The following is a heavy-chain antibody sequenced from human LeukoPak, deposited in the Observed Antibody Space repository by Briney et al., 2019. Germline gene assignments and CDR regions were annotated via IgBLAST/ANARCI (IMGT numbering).Heavy chain of an antibody. D-gene: IGHD6-13*01. V-gene: IGHV4-39*07. CDR3: ARDNGIAGEDYYYYYYMDV. CDR1: GGSISSSSYY. Sequence: PSETLSLTCTVSGGSISSSSYYWGWIRQPPGKGLEWIGSIYYSGSTYYNPSLKSRVTISVDTSKNQFSLKLSSVTAADTAVYYCARDNGIAGEDYYYYYYMDVWGKGTTVTISS. J-gene: IGHJ6*03. CDR2: IYYSGST.